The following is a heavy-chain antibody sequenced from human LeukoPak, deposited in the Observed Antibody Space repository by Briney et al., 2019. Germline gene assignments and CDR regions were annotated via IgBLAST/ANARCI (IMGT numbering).Heavy chain of an antibody. V-gene: IGHV3-15*01. CDR1: GLSFRDAW. Sequence: GGSLRLSCAVSGLSFRDAWLCWVRQAPGKGLEWIGRTISGNGPADYAAPVKGRFTISRDYSKDTMYLHMNSLKTEDTAVYYCTWKATVVTVDIWGQGTLVTVSS. CDR2: TISGNGPA. CDR3: TWKATVVTVDI. J-gene: IGHJ4*02. D-gene: IGHD4-23*01.